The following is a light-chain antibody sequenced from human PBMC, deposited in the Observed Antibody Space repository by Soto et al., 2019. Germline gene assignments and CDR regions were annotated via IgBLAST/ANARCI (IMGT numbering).Light chain of an antibody. J-gene: IGKJ1*01. CDR3: QKYTTPPQT. CDR1: QGIIDY. CDR2: AAS. V-gene: IGKV1-27*01. Sequence: DVQMTQSPSSLSASVGDRVTITCRASQGIIDYLAWYQQKPGKAPNLLIYAASTLHSGVPSRFSGSGSGTDFTLPITTLQPEDVGIYYCQKYTTPPQTFGPGTKVEIK.